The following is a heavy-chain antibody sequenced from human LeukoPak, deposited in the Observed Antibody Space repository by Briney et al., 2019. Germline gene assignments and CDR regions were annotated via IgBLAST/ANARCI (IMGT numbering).Heavy chain of an antibody. D-gene: IGHD2-8*02. CDR3: AKEGWDKSYWYGRIDY. Sequence: GGSLRLSCAASGFTFSNYVMSWVRQAPGKGLEWVSAISDSGNSIYYADSVKGRFTISRDNPKNTLFLQMNSLRAEDTAVYYCAKEGWDKSYWYGRIDYWGQGTLVTVSS. V-gene: IGHV3-23*01. J-gene: IGHJ4*02. CDR1: GFTFSNYV. CDR2: ISDSGNSI.